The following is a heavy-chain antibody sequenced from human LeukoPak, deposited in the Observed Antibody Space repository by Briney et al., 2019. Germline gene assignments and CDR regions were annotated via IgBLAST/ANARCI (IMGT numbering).Heavy chain of an antibody. D-gene: IGHD2-21*02. V-gene: IGHV4-34*01. J-gene: IGHJ4*02. CDR3: ARGSMAYCGGDCSLDY. CDR2: INHSGST. CDR1: GGSFSGYY. Sequence: SETLSLTCAVYGGSFSGYYWSWIRQPPGKGLEWIGEINHSGSTNYNPSLKSQVTISVDTSKNQFSLKLSSVTAADTAVYYCARGSMAYCGGDCSLDYWGQGTLVTVSS.